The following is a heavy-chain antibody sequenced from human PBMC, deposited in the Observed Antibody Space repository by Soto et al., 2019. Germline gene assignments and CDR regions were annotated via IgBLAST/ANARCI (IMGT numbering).Heavy chain of an antibody. Sequence: SETLSLTCTVSGDSISSTRWWSWVRQSPGKGLEWIGDIYHGGSTNYNPSLKSRVTMSIDKSKNQFSLKLSSVTAADTAVYYCAKHSGEAVITTWGQGTLVTVSS. CDR1: GDSISSTRW. D-gene: IGHD1-1*01. CDR3: AKHSGEAVITT. CDR2: IYHGGST. J-gene: IGHJ1*01. V-gene: IGHV4-4*02.